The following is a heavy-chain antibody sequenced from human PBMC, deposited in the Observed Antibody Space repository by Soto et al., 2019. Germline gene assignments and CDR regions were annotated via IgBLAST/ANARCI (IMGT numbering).Heavy chain of an antibody. D-gene: IGHD1-26*01. CDR2: ISVGGGSI. V-gene: IGHV3-48*02. Sequence: EAHLVESGGGLVQPGRSRRLSCAASGFTFSSYAFNWVRQAPGKGLEWISYISVGGGSIFYADSVKGRFTISRDDAQNPLYLQMNTLRDEDTAIYFCVIDGKWAFDIWGQGTTVIVSS. CDR1: GFTFSSYA. J-gene: IGHJ3*02. CDR3: VIDGKWAFDI.